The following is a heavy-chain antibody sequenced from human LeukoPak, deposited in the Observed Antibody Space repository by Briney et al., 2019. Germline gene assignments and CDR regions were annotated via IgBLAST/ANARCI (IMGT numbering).Heavy chain of an antibody. CDR1: GFTFSSYA. J-gene: IGHJ6*03. CDR3: AKDGILWFGELPLSCYMDV. CDR2: ISGSGGST. D-gene: IGHD3-10*01. V-gene: IGHV3-23*01. Sequence: GGSLRLSCAASGFTFSSYAMSWVRQAPGKGLEWVSAISGSGGSTYYADSVKGRFTISRDNSKNTLYLQMNSLRAEDTAVYYCAKDGILWFGELPLSCYMDVWGKGTTVTVSS.